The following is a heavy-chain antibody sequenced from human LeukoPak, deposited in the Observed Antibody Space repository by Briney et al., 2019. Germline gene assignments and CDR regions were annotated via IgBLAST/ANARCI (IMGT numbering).Heavy chain of an antibody. CDR3: AGIAAAGSMFDP. J-gene: IGHJ5*02. CDR1: GYNFDKFG. Sequence: ASVKVSCKASGYNFDKFGIAWVRQAPGQGLEWMGWINTHNGDTKYAQQYQGRVTMTTDTSTSTAYMELRSLRSDDTAVYYCAGIAAAGSMFDPWGQGTLVTVSS. CDR2: INTHNGDT. V-gene: IGHV1-18*01. D-gene: IGHD6-13*01.